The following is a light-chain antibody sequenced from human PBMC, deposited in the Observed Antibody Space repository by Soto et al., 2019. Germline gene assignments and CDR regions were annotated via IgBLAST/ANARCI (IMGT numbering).Light chain of an antibody. J-gene: IGKJ1*01. Sequence: DIEMTQSPDSLAVSLGERATINCKSSQSVFYSSNNNNHLAWYQQKPGQPPKLLVYWASTRQSGVPDRFSGGGSGADFTLTISSLQAEDVAIYYCQQYYSMPWTFGQGTRVEIK. CDR3: QQYYSMPWT. CDR1: QSVFYSSNNNNH. CDR2: WAS. V-gene: IGKV4-1*01.